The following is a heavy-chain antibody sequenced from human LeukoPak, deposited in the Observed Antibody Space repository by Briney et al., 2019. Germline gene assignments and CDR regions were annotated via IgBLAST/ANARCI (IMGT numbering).Heavy chain of an antibody. CDR2: INPDGTTT. CDR1: GFPLSNYW. J-gene: IGHJ5*02. Sequence: PGGSLRLSCAASGFPLSNYWMHWVRQTPGKGLVWVSRINPDGTTTSYADSVKGRFTVSRDYSKNTPYLQMNSLRVEDTAVYYCAKEEVRWEWFDPWGQGTLVTVSS. V-gene: IGHV3-74*01. D-gene: IGHD1-26*01. CDR3: AKEEVRWEWFDP.